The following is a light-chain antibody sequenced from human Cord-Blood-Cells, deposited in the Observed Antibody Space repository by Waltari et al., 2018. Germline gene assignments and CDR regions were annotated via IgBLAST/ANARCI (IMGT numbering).Light chain of an antibody. CDR2: STT. J-gene: IGLJ2*01. CDR1: TGAVTSGYY. CDR3: LLYYGGAQV. V-gene: IGLV7-43*01. Sequence: QTVVTQEPSPTVSPGGAGTPTSASSTGAVTSGYYPNWFQQKPGQAPMPLIYSTTNKNAVTPARFSGYLRGGEAALTLSGVQPEDEAEYYCLLYYGGAQVFGGGTKLTVL.